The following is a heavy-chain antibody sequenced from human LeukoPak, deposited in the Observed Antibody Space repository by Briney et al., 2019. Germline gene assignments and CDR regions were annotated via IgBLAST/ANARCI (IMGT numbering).Heavy chain of an antibody. D-gene: IGHD3-22*01. Sequence: KPSETLSLTCTVSGGSISSYYWNWIRQPPGKGLEWNGYIYYSGSTNYNPSLKSRVTTSVDTSKNQFSLKLSSVTAADTAVYYCARELLGYYDRSGLDYWGPGTLVTVSS. CDR2: IYYSGST. CDR3: ARELLGYYDRSGLDY. V-gene: IGHV4-59*01. J-gene: IGHJ4*02. CDR1: GGSISSYY.